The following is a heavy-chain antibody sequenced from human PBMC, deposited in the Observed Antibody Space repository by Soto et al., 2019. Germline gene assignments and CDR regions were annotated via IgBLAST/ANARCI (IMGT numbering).Heavy chain of an antibody. CDR1: GFSLSTSGLG. J-gene: IGHJ4*02. CDR3: AHRGSTSYFDY. V-gene: IGHV2-5*02. Sequence: QITLKESGPTLVKPTQTLTLTCTFSGFSLSTSGLGVGWIRQPPGKALAWLAVIYWDDNKLYSPSLKSRLTITKDTSKNQVVLTMTNMDPVDTATYYCAHRGSTSYFDYWGQGTLVTVSS. CDR2: IYWDDNK. D-gene: IGHD3-10*01.